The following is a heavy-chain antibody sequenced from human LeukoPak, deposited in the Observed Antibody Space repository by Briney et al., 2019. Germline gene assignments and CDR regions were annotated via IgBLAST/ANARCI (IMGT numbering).Heavy chain of an antibody. CDR1: GGSISSSSYY. D-gene: IGHD4-17*01. CDR3: ARNVQGLTVTPDH. Sequence: PSETLSLTCTVSGGSISSSSYYWGWIRQPPGKGLEWIGTIYYSGSTYYSPSLKSRVTISVDTSKHQFSLKLSSVTAADTAVYYCARNVQGLTVTPDHWGQGTLVTVSS. CDR2: IYYSGST. V-gene: IGHV4-39*01. J-gene: IGHJ4*02.